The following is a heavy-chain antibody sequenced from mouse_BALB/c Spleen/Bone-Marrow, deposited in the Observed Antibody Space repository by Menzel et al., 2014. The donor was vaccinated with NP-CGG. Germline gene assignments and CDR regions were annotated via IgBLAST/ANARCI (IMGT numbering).Heavy chain of an antibody. CDR3: ARNSMAH. CDR1: GFNIKDTY. V-gene: IGHV14-3*02. Sequence: EVQLQQSGAELVKPGASVKLSCTASGFNIKDTYMHWVKQRPEQGLEWIGRIDPANYNTKYDPKFQGKATITAYTSSNTAYLQLSSLTSEDPAGYDCARNSMAHWGQATLVTVSA. CDR2: IDPANYNT. J-gene: IGHJ3*01.